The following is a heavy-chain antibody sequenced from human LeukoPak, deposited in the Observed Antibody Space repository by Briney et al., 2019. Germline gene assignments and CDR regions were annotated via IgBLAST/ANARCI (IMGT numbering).Heavy chain of an antibody. V-gene: IGHV3-7*01. CDR1: GFDFSTSW. D-gene: IGHD6-19*01. J-gene: IGHJ4*02. CDR2: ISPDGNER. Sequence: PGGSLTLSCAASGFDFSTSWMGWVRQAPGQGLEWVINISPDGNERSSVDSVKGRFTIFRDNAENSLYLQMKGLEVEDTAMYYCTRDGSGWSVYWGQGALVTVSS. CDR3: TRDGSGWSVY.